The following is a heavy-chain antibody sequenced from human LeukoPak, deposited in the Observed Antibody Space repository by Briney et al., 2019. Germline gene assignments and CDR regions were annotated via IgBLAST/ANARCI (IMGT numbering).Heavy chain of an antibody. J-gene: IGHJ6*03. CDR2: INHSGST. CDR1: GGSFSGYY. Sequence: PSETLSLTCAVYGGSFSGYYWSWIRQPPGKGLEWIGEINHSGSTNYNPSLKSRVTISVDTSKNQFSLKLSSVTAADTAVYYCARRGVRGLYYYYYMDVWGKGTTVTISS. D-gene: IGHD3-10*01. V-gene: IGHV4-34*01. CDR3: ARRGVRGLYYYYYMDV.